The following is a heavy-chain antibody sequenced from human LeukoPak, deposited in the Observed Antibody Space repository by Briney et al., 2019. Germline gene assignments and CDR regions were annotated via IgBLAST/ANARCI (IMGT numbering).Heavy chain of an antibody. D-gene: IGHD3-22*01. V-gene: IGHV3-49*04. J-gene: IGHJ3*02. Sequence: GGSLRLSCTTSGFTFSDYAVSWVRQAPGKGREWIGFIRNKANGGTTEYAASVKGRFTISRDDSKTIAHLQMSSLKTEDTAVYCCSRFYSSGWASGAFDIWGQGTMVTVSS. CDR2: IRNKANGGTT. CDR1: GFTFSDYA. CDR3: SRFYSSGWASGAFDI.